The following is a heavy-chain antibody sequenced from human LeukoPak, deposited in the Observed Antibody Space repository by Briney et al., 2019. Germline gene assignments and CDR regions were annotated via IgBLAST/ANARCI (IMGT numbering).Heavy chain of an antibody. CDR1: GFTFGTYA. J-gene: IGHJ4*02. CDR3: AKSIGGGVVVAADH. V-gene: IGHV3-23*01. D-gene: IGHD2-15*01. Sequence: GGSLRLSCAASGFTFGTYAMTWVRQAPGKGLEWVSVISGSGGSTYYADSVKGRFTLSRDNSRDTLYLQMNSLRGEDTAVYYCAKSIGGGVVVAADHWGQGTLVMVSS. CDR2: ISGSGGST.